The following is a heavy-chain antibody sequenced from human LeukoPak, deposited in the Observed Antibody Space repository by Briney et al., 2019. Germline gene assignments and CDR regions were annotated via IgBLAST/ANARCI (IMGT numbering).Heavy chain of an antibody. D-gene: IGHD3-22*01. J-gene: IGHJ6*02. CDR2: IYTSGST. CDR1: GGSISSYY. CDR3: ARLYDSSGYYYLNSYYYGMDV. Sequence: SETLSPTCTVSGGSISSYYWSWIRQPAGKGLEWIGRIYTSGSTNYNPSLKSRVTMSVDTSKNQFSLKLSSVTAADTAVYYCARLYDSSGYYYLNSYYYGMDVWGQGTTVTVSS. V-gene: IGHV4-4*07.